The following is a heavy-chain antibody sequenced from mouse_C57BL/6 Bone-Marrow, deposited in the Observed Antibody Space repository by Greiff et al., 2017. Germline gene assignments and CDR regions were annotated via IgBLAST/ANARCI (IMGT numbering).Heavy chain of an antibody. D-gene: IGHD1-1*01. J-gene: IGHJ1*03. CDR3: ARNYYGSSFLWYFDV. CDR1: GYSITSSYY. V-gene: IGHV3-6*01. CDR2: ISYDGSN. Sequence: EVQLKESGPGLVKPSQSLSLTCSVTGYSITSSYYWNWIRQFPGNKLEWMGYISYDGSNNYNPSLKNRISITRDTSKNQFFLKLNSVTTEDTATYYCARNYYGSSFLWYFDVWGTGTTVTVSS.